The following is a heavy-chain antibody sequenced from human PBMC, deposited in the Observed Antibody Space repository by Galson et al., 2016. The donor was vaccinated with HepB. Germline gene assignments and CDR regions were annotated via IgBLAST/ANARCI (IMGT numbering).Heavy chain of an antibody. CDR1: GGKFSTFT. CDR3: ARRAGWSHITAAGRDYHYYAMDV. Sequence: SVKVSCKASGGKFSTFTISWVRQAPGQGLEWMGGIIPIFGTSKYAQKLQDRLTISADQSTSTAYMELSSLRSEDTAVYYCARRAGWSHITAAGRDYHYYAMDVWGQGTTVTVS. V-gene: IGHV1-69*13. J-gene: IGHJ6*02. D-gene: IGHD6-13*01. CDR2: IIPIFGTS.